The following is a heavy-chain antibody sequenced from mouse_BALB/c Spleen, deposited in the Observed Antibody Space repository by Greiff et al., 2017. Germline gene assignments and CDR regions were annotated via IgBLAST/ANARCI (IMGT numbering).Heavy chain of an antibody. Sequence: VKLMESGPGLVAPSQSLSITCTVSGFSLTSYGVHWVRQPPGKGLEWLGVIWAGGSTNYNSALMSRLSISKDNSKSQVFLKMNSLQTDDTAMYYCARGRDYLYAMDYWGQGTSVTVSS. CDR2: IWAGGST. CDR3: ARGRDYLYAMDY. V-gene: IGHV2-9*02. D-gene: IGHD5-5*01. J-gene: IGHJ4*01. CDR1: GFSLTSYG.